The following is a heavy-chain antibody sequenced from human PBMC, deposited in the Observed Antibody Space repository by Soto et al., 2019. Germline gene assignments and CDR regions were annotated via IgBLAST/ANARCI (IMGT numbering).Heavy chain of an antibody. CDR2: IYYSGST. V-gene: IGHV4-39*07. CDR3: AREEGDGNFWSGAPYYYYGMDV. CDR1: GGSISSSSYY. Sequence: SETLSLTCTVSGGSISSSSYYWGWIRQPPGKGLEWIGSIYYSGSTYYNPSLKSRVTISVDTSKNQFSLKLSSVTAADTAVYYCAREEGDGNFWSGAPYYYYGMDVWGQGTTVTVSS. J-gene: IGHJ6*02. D-gene: IGHD3-3*01.